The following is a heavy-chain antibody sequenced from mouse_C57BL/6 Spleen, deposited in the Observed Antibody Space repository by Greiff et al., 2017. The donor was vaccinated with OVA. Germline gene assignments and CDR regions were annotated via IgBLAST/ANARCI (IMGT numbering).Heavy chain of an antibody. J-gene: IGHJ2*01. CDR2: ISDGGSYT. V-gene: IGHV5-4*01. CDR1: GFTFSSYA. D-gene: IGHD1-1*01. Sequence: EVQGVESGGGLVKPGGSLKLSCAASGFTFSSYAMSWVRQTPEKRLEWVATISDGGSYTYYPDNVKGRFTISRDNAKNNLYLQMSHLKSEDTAMYYCARWYYGSSYYSDYWGQGTTLTVSS. CDR3: ARWYYGSSYYSDY.